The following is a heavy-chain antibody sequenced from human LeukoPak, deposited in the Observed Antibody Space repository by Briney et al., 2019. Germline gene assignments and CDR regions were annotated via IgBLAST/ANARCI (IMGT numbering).Heavy chain of an antibody. J-gene: IGHJ4*02. Sequence: GGSLRLSCAASGFTFTNCAMSWVRQAPGKGLEWVSAISCSGGGTYYADTVKGRFTSSRDNSKNMLFLQMNSLRAEDTAVYYCAKGRDSTSCYDNWGQGTLVTVSS. CDR2: ISCSGGGT. CDR3: AKGRDSTSCYDN. CDR1: GFTFTNCA. D-gene: IGHD2-2*01. V-gene: IGHV3-23*01.